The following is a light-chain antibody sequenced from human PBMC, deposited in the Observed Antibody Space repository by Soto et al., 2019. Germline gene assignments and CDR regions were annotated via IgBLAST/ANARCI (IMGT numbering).Light chain of an antibody. CDR2: KAS. CDR3: QQYQYFSYT. Sequence: DIQMTQSPSTLSASVGDRVTITCRASQSIDSWLAWYLQKPGKAPKVLIYKASTLASGVPSRFSGSGPGTEYPLTISRLQPDDFTTYYCQQYQYFSYTFGQGTNLEIK. J-gene: IGKJ2*01. CDR1: QSIDSW. V-gene: IGKV1-5*03.